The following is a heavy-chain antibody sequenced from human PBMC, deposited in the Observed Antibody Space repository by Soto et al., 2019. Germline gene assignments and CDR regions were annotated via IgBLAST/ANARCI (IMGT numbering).Heavy chain of an antibody. V-gene: IGHV3-30-3*01. CDR3: ARDPESSGWTSYWYFDL. D-gene: IGHD6-19*01. Sequence: QVQLVESGGGVVQPGRSLRLSCAASGFTFSSYAMHWVRQAPGKGLEWVAVISYDGSNKYYADSVKGRFTISRDNSKNTLYLQMNSLRAEDTAVYYCARDPESSGWTSYWYFDLWGRGTLVTVSS. CDR2: ISYDGSNK. J-gene: IGHJ2*01. CDR1: GFTFSSYA.